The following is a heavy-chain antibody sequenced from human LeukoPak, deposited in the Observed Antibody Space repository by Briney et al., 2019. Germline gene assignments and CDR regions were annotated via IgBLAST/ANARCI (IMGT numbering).Heavy chain of an antibody. CDR1: GGSISSYY. CDR3: VRLWDSSSSLDY. D-gene: IGHD6-6*01. V-gene: IGHV4-59*08. Sequence: AETLSLTCTVSGGSISSYYWSWIRQPPGKGLGLEWIGYIYYSGGTNYNPSLKSRVTISIETSKNQVFLKLSSVTAAGAVVYYCVRLWDSSSSLDYWGQGTLVTVSS. CDR2: IYYSGGT. J-gene: IGHJ4*02.